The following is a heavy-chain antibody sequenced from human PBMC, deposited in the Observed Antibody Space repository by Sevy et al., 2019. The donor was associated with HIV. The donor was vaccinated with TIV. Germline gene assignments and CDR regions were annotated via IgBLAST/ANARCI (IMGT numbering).Heavy chain of an antibody. J-gene: IGHJ6*02. Sequence: GGSLRVSCAASGFTFSSYAMHWVRQAPGKGLEWVAVISYDGSNKYYADSVKGRFTISRDNSKNTLYLQMNSLRAEDTAVYYCARDGCSSTSCYMMYYGMDVWGQGTTVTVSS. CDR3: ARDGCSSTSCYMMYYGMDV. CDR2: ISYDGSNK. V-gene: IGHV3-30*04. D-gene: IGHD2-2*02. CDR1: GFTFSSYA.